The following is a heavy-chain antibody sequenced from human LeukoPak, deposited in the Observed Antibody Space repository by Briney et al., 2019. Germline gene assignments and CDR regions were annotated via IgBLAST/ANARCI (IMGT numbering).Heavy chain of an antibody. J-gene: IGHJ4*02. CDR3: ARSYDTNFDY. Sequence: SETLSLTCTVSGGPVSSASHYWSWIRQPPGKGLEWIGYIYFSGSTSYNPSLKSRVTISVDRSKNQFSLKLSSVAAADTAVYYCARSYDTNFDYWGQGTLVTVSS. D-gene: IGHD3-3*01. V-gene: IGHV4-61*01. CDR2: IYFSGST. CDR1: GGPVSSASHY.